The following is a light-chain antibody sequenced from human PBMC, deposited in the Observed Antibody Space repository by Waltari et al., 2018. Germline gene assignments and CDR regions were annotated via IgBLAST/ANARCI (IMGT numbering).Light chain of an antibody. Sequence: QLVLTQSPSASASLGASVKLTCTLSSGHSTNVIAWLQQQPEKGPRYLMRVNSDGRHSRGGKVPARVYGSSSEAERYLTISSVQSEDEADYYCQTGGHGTWFVGGGTKMTVL. CDR3: QTGGHGTWF. V-gene: IGLV4-69*01. CDR1: SGHSTNV. CDR2: VNSDGRH. J-gene: IGLJ2*01.